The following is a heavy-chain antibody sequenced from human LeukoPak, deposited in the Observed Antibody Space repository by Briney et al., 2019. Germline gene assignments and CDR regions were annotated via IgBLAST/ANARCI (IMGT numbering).Heavy chain of an antibody. CDR3: ARRRQQQLVLDAFDI. Sequence: GESLKISCKGSGYSFTSYWIGWVRQMPGKGLEWMGIIYPGDSDTRYSPSCQVQVTISADKTTRTAYLQWSSLKASDTAMYYCARRRQQQLVLDAFDIWGQGTMVTVSS. J-gene: IGHJ3*02. V-gene: IGHV5-51*01. CDR1: GYSFTSYW. D-gene: IGHD6-13*01. CDR2: IYPGDSDT.